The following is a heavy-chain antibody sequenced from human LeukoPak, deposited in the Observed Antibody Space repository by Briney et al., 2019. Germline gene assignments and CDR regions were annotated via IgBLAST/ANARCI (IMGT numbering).Heavy chain of an antibody. D-gene: IGHD6-13*01. CDR1: GGSISSGSHY. J-gene: IGHJ6*03. Sequence: PSETLSLTCTVSGGSISSGSHYWSWIRQPAGKGLECLGRIYNSGSTTYNPSLKSRVIISVDTSKNHFSLKLSSVTAADTAVYYCARGTIAADDYYYMDVWGKGTTVTISS. CDR2: IYNSGST. V-gene: IGHV4-61*02. CDR3: ARGTIAADDYYYMDV.